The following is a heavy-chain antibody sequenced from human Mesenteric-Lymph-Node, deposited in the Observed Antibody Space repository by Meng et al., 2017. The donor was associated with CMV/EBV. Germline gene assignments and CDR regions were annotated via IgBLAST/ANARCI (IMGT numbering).Heavy chain of an antibody. CDR1: GFTFSSSE. Sequence: LSLTCAASGFTFSSSEMNWVRQAPGKGLEWVSYISSSGSTIYYADSVKGRFTISRDNAKNSLYLQMNSLRAEDTAVYYCARGRLDPRYCSSTSCYVYYYYYGMDVWGQGTTVTVSS. D-gene: IGHD2-2*01. V-gene: IGHV3-48*03. CDR2: ISSSGSTI. J-gene: IGHJ6*02. CDR3: ARGRLDPRYCSSTSCYVYYYYYGMDV.